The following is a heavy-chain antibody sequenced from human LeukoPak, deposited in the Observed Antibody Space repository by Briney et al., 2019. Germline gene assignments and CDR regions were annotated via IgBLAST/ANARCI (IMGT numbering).Heavy chain of an antibody. CDR1: GFTFGDFA. CDR2: IRSKAYGGTT. Sequence: GGSLRLSCTASGFTFGDFAMSWFRQAPGKGLEWVGFIRSKAYGGTTEYAASVRGRFTISRDDSTSIAYLQMNSLRAEDTAVYYCAELGITMIGGVWGKGTTVTISS. J-gene: IGHJ6*04. D-gene: IGHD3-10*02. V-gene: IGHV3-49*03. CDR3: AELGITMIGGV.